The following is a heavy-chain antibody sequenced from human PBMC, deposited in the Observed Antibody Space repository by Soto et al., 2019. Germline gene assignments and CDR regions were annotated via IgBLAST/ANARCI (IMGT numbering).Heavy chain of an antibody. CDR3: ARDPLGVGATRAFDY. V-gene: IGHV4-4*02. Sequence: QVQLQESGPGLVKPSGTLSLTCAVSGGSISSSNWWSWVRQPPGKGLEWIGEIYHSGSTNYNPSLKCRVTISVDKSKNQFSLQLSSVTAADTAVYYCARDPLGVGATRAFDYWGQGTLVTVSS. D-gene: IGHD1-26*01. CDR2: IYHSGST. J-gene: IGHJ4*02. CDR1: GGSISSSNW.